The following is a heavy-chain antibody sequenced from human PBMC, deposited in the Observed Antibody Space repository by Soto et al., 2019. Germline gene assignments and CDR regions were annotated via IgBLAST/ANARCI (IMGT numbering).Heavy chain of an antibody. D-gene: IGHD3-22*01. CDR2: IYYSGST. J-gene: IGHJ4*02. CDR3: ARHERAYYYDSSGVDY. CDR1: GGSISSSSYY. Sequence: PETLSLTCTVSGGSISSSSYYWGWILQPPGRGLEWIGRIYYSGSTYYTPSLNSRVTISVDTSKNQFSLKLSSVTAADTAVYYCARHERAYYYDSSGVDYWGQGTLVTVSS. V-gene: IGHV4-39*01.